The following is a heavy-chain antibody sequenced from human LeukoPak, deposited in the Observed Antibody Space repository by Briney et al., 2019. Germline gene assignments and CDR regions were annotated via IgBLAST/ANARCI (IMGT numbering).Heavy chain of an antibody. CDR3: AREAYCSGGSCLPLDV. J-gene: IGHJ6*02. CDR2: ISGRSTYI. V-gene: IGHV3-21*01. Sequence: GGSLRFSCAASGFTFNDYSMNWVRQAPGKGLEWGSSISGRSTYIYYADSMKGRFTISRDNAKNSLYLQMSSLRAEDTAVYYCAREAYCSGGSCLPLDVWGQGTTVTVSS. CDR1: GFTFNDYS. D-gene: IGHD2-15*01.